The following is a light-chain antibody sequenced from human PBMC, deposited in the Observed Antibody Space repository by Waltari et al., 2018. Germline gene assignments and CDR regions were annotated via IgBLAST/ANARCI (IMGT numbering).Light chain of an antibody. CDR2: EVS. CDR3: SSYTSSSTLV. CDR1: SSAVGGYHY. J-gene: IGLJ2*01. Sequence: QSALTQPASVSGSPGQSITISCTGTSSAVGGYHYVSWYQQHPGKAPKLMIYEVSNRPSGVSKRFSGSKSGNTASLTISGLQAEDEADYYCSSYTSSSTLVFGGGTKLTVL. V-gene: IGLV2-14*01.